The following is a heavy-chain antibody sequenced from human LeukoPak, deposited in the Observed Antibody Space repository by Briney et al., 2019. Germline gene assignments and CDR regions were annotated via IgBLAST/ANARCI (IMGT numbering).Heavy chain of an antibody. CDR3: AKDGGSSGGYSYGPDSYYYYGMDV. V-gene: IGHV3-9*01. CDR1: GFTFDDYA. CDR2: ISWNSGSI. D-gene: IGHD5-18*01. J-gene: IGHJ6*02. Sequence: GGSLRLSCAASGFTFDDYAMHWVRQAPGKGLEWVSGISWNSGSIGYADSVKGRFTISRDNAKNSLYLQMNSLRAEDTALYYCAKDGGSSGGYSYGPDSYYYYGMDVWGQGTTVTVSS.